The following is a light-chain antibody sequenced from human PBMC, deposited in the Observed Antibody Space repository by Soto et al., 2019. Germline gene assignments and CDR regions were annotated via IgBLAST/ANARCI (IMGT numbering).Light chain of an antibody. Sequence: QPVLTQSPSASASLGASVKLTCTLSSGHSSYAIAWHQQQPEKGPRYLMKFNSDGSHSKGDGIPDRFSGSSSGAERYLTISSLQSEDEADYYCQTWGTGIVVFGGGTKLTV. CDR3: QTWGTGIVV. V-gene: IGLV4-69*01. CDR1: SGHSSYA. J-gene: IGLJ2*01. CDR2: FNSDGSH.